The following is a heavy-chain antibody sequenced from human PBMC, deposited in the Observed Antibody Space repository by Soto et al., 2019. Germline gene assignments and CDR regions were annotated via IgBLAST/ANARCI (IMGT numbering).Heavy chain of an antibody. CDR2: ISSSGYI. V-gene: IGHV3-21*01. CDR1: GLPFDSYT. Sequence: PGGSMRLTCAAYGLPFDSYTIHWVRQDPGKRLEWLSSISSSGYIFSTDSVRGRFTISRDNAKNSVYLQINSLRAEDTAVYFCARDCSGGSCYPGMDVWGQGNTVTVSS. CDR3: ARDCSGGSCYPGMDV. D-gene: IGHD2-15*01. J-gene: IGHJ6*02.